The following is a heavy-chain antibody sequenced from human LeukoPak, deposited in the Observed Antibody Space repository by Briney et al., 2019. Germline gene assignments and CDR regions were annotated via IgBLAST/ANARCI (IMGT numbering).Heavy chain of an antibody. CDR2: IWYDGSNK. Sequence: PGRSLRLSCAASGFTFSYYGIHWVRQAPGKGLEWVAIIWYDGSNKYYADSVKGRFTISRDNSKNTLDLQMNSLRAEDTAVYYCARDRSYDFWSGYSAPDYWGQGTLVTVSS. CDR3: ARDRSYDFWSGYSAPDY. CDR1: GFTFSYYG. J-gene: IGHJ4*02. D-gene: IGHD3-3*01. V-gene: IGHV3-33*01.